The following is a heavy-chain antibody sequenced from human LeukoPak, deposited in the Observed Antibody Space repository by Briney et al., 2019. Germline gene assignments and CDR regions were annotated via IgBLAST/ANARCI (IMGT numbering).Heavy chain of an antibody. D-gene: IGHD1-26*01. CDR3: AKVGSSPVW. J-gene: IGHJ4*02. Sequence: TGGSLRLSCAASGFTFNNYAMSWVRQAPGKGLWWVSAISGGGVSTYYADSVKGRFSVSRDSSKIKLYLQMNSLRAEDTAVYYWAKVGSSPVWWGQGTLVTVPS. CDR2: ISGGGVST. CDR1: GFTFNNYA. V-gene: IGHV3-23*01.